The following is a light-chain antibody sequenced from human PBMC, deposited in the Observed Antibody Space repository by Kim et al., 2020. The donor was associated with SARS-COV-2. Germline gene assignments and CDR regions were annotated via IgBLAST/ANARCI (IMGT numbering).Light chain of an antibody. Sequence: ASLGDRFTITRRASQGISNSLALYRQKPGKVPMLLIYGASTLRSGVPSRFRGSGSGTDFTLTISSLQPEDAATYYCQKYNSAPWTFGQGTKVDIK. V-gene: IGKV1-27*01. J-gene: IGKJ1*01. CDR1: QGISNS. CDR2: GAS. CDR3: QKYNSAPWT.